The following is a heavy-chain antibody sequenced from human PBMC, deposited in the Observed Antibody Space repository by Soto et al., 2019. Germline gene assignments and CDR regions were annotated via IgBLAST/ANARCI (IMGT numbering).Heavy chain of an antibody. Sequence: EVQLVESGGGLIQPGGSLRLSCAAAAFPVSSNHMSWVRQAPGKGLEWVSVIHSGGSTYYADSVRGRFTISRDNSKNTLYLQMNNLKAEDTAVYYCASLPGGGYLGQGTLVTDSS. V-gene: IGHV3-53*01. CDR3: ASLPGGGY. D-gene: IGHD3-16*01. J-gene: IGHJ4*02. CDR1: AFPVSSNH. CDR2: IHSGGST.